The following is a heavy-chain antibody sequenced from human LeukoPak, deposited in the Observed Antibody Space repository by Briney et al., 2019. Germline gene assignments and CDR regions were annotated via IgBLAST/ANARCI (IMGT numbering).Heavy chain of an antibody. D-gene: IGHD1-26*01. J-gene: IGHJ3*02. CDR1: GGTFSSYA. Sequence: SVKVSCKASGGTFSSYATSWVRQAPGQGLEWMGGIIPIFGTANYAQKFQGRVTITTDESTSTAYMELSSLRSEDTAVYYCAREWELLEVVGAFDIWGQGTMVTVSS. V-gene: IGHV1-69*05. CDR3: AREWELLEVVGAFDI. CDR2: IIPIFGTA.